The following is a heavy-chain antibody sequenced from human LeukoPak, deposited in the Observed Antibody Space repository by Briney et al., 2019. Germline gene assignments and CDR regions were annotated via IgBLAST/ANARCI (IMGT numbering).Heavy chain of an antibody. J-gene: IGHJ5*02. V-gene: IGHV4-61*10. Sequence: SETLSLTCTVSGGSISSGSYYWSWIRQPAGKGLEWIGYIYYSGSTNYNPSLKSRVTISVDTSKNQFSLKLSSVTAADTAVYYCAREEHDYGDYVLSVDPWGQGTLVTVSS. CDR1: GGSISSGSYY. CDR3: AREEHDYGDYVLSVDP. D-gene: IGHD4-17*01. CDR2: IYYSGST.